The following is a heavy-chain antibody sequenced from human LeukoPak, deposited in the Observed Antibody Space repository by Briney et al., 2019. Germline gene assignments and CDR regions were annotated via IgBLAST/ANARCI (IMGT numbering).Heavy chain of an antibody. CDR2: IYHSGST. CDR1: GYSISSGYY. V-gene: IGHV4-38-2*02. CDR3: ARQTGSGLFTLP. Sequence: SETLSLTCTVSGYSISSGYYWGWIRQPPGKGLEWIGSIYHSGSTYYNPSLKSRVTISVDTSKNQFSLKLSSVTAADTAMYYCARQTGSGLFTLPGGQGTLVTVSS. D-gene: IGHD3/OR15-3a*01. J-gene: IGHJ4*02.